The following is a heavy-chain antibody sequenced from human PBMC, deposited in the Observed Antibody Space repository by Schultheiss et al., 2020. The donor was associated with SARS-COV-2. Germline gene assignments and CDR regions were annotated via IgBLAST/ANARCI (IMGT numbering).Heavy chain of an antibody. D-gene: IGHD3-10*01. V-gene: IGHV4-59*08. CDR2: IYYSGST. J-gene: IGHJ4*02. CDR1: GGSISSYY. CDR3: ARQGLSGEMDY. Sequence: SETLSLTCTVSGGSISSYYWSWIRQPPGNGLEWIGYIYYSGSTNYNPSLKSRVTISVDTPKNQFSLWLISVTAADTAVYYCARQGLSGEMDYWGQGILVTVSS.